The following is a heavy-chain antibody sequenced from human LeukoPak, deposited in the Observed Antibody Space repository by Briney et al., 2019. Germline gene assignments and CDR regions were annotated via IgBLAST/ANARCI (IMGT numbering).Heavy chain of an antibody. Sequence: PGGSLRLSCAASGFTFSSYWMAWVRQAPGKGLEWVANVKQDGSERYYVESVKGRLTISRDNAKNSLYLQMNSPRAEDTAVYYCARVPVDTTMVSHIDYWGQGTLVTVSS. CDR1: GFTFSSYW. CDR2: VKQDGSER. V-gene: IGHV3-7*01. D-gene: IGHD5-18*01. J-gene: IGHJ4*02. CDR3: ARVPVDTTMVSHIDY.